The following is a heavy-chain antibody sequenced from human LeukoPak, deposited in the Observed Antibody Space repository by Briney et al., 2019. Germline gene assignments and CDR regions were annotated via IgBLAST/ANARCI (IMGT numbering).Heavy chain of an antibody. CDR2: ISSSSSYI. CDR3: ALVGATSWAPFDY. CDR1: GFTFSRFS. Sequence: PGGSLRLSCAVSGFTFSRFSMTWVRQAPGKGLEWVSSISSSSSYIYYRDSVKGRFTISRDNAMNSLYLQMHSLRAEDTAVYYCALVGATSWAPFDYWGQGTLVTVSS. D-gene: IGHD1-26*01. V-gene: IGHV3-21*01. J-gene: IGHJ4*02.